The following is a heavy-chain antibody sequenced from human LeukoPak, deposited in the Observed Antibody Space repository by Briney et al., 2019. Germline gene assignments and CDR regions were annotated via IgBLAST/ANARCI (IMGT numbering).Heavy chain of an antibody. CDR2: ISSSSSAR. D-gene: IGHD3-3*01. J-gene: IGHJ4*02. V-gene: IGHV3-48*01. Sequence: GGSLRLSCAASGFTFTNAWMNWVRQAPGKGLEWVSYISSSSSARYYADSVKGRFSISRDDARNSLYLQMNSLRAEDTAVYYCASMSGSRLPGYWGQGAPVTVSS. CDR1: GFTFTNAW. CDR3: ASMSGSRLPGY.